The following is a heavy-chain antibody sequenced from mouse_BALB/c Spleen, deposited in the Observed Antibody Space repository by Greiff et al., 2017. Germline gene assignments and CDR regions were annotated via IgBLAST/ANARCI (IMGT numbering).Heavy chain of an antibody. CDR1: GFSLTSYG. CDR2: IWAGGST. D-gene: IGHD2-14*01. V-gene: IGHV2-9*02. Sequence: VQLQESGPGLVAPSQSLSITCTVSGFSLTSYGVHWVRQPPGKGLEWLGVIWAGGSTNYNSALMSRLSISKDNSKSQVFLKMNSLQTDDTAMYYCARGYDGWFAYWGQGTLVTVSA. J-gene: IGHJ3*01. CDR3: ARGYDGWFAY.